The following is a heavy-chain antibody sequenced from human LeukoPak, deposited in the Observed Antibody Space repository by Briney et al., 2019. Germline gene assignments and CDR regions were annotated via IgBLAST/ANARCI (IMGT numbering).Heavy chain of an antibody. CDR1: GFTFSSYA. D-gene: IGHD6-19*01. Sequence: PGGSLRPSCAASGFTFSSYAMSWVRQAPGKGLEWVSAISGSGGSTYYADSVKGRFTISRDNSKNTLYLQMNSLRAEDTAVYYCAKDRVAVAEVDWFDPWGQGTLVTVSS. CDR3: AKDRVAVAEVDWFDP. CDR2: ISGSGGST. V-gene: IGHV3-23*01. J-gene: IGHJ5*02.